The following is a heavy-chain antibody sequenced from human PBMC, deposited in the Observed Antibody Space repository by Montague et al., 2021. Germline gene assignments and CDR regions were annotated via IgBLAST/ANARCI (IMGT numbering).Heavy chain of an antibody. CDR3: AIRAQWQLSWLVDL. Sequence: SGKTYYNPSLKSRVTISVDTSKNQFSLKVTSVTAADTAVYYCAIRAQWQLSWLVDLWCSGTLVTV. D-gene: IGHD1-26*01. J-gene: IGHJ2*01. V-gene: IGHV4-39*01. CDR2: SGKT.